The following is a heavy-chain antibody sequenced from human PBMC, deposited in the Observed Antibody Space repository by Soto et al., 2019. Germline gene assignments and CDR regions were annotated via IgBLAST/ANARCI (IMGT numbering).Heavy chain of an antibody. CDR3: ARGGGSGSYRLYYYYYGMDV. CDR2: INHSGST. D-gene: IGHD3-10*01. V-gene: IGHV4-34*01. J-gene: IGHJ6*02. CDR1: GGSFSGYY. Sequence: SETLSLTCAVYGGSFSGYYCSWIRQPPGKGLEWIGEINHSGSTNYNPSLKSRVTISVDTSKNQFSLKLSSVTAADTAVYYCARGGGSGSYRLYYYYYGMDVWGQGTTVTVSS.